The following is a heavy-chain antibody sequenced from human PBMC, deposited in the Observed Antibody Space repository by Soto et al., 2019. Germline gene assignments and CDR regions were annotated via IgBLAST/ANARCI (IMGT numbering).Heavy chain of an antibody. J-gene: IGHJ4*02. CDR3: ARKDSSGLFDY. Sequence: QVQLVESGGGVVQPGRSLRLSCAASGFTFSSYAMHWVRQAPGKGLEWVAVISYDGSNKYYADSVKGRFTISRDNSKNTLYLQMNSLRAEDTAVYYCARKDSSGLFDYWGQGTLVTVSS. CDR1: GFTFSSYA. CDR2: ISYDGSNK. D-gene: IGHD3-22*01. V-gene: IGHV3-30-3*01.